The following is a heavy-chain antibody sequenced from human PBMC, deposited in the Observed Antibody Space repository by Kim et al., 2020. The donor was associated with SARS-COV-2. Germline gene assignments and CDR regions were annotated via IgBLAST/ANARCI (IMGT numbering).Heavy chain of an antibody. Sequence: GGSLRLSCAASGFTFSSYAMSWVRQAPGKGLEWVSAISGSGGSTYYADSVKGRFTISRDNSKNTLYLQMNSLRAEDTAVYYCAKDSHSGYDLERYFDLWGRGTLVTVSS. CDR3: AKDSHSGYDLERYFDL. D-gene: IGHD5-12*01. CDR1: GFTFSSYA. V-gene: IGHV3-23*01. J-gene: IGHJ2*01. CDR2: ISGSGGST.